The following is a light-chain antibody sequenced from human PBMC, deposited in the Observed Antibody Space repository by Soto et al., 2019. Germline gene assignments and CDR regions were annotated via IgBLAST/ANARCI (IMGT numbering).Light chain of an antibody. CDR2: WAS. CDR1: QTVLYSSINKNY. J-gene: IGKJ2*01. CDR3: QQYYSTPHT. Sequence: DIVMTQSPDSLAVSLGERATINCKSSQTVLYSSINKNYLAWYLQKPGQPPKLLIYWASTRESGVPDRFSGSGSGTDFTLTISSLQAEDVAVYYCQQYYSTPHTFGQGTKLEIK. V-gene: IGKV4-1*01.